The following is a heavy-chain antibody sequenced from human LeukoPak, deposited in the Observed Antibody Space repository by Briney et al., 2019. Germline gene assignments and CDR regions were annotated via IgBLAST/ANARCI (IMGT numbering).Heavy chain of an antibody. D-gene: IGHD6-19*01. V-gene: IGHV4-39*07. Sequence: SETLSLTCAVSGGSISGSSYFWGWIRQPPGKGLEWIGSIYYSGSTNYNPSLKSRVTISVDTSKNQFSLKLSSVTAADTAVYYCARDGIGIAVAGTNWGQGTLVTVSS. CDR2: IYYSGST. CDR3: ARDGIGIAVAGTN. J-gene: IGHJ4*02. CDR1: GGSISGSSYF.